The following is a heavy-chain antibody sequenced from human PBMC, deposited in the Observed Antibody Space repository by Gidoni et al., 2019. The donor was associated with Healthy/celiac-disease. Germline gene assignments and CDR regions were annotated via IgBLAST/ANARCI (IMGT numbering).Heavy chain of an antibody. Sequence: QVQLQQWGAGLLKPSETLSLTCAVYGGSFSGYYWSWIRQPPGKGLEWIGEINHSGSTNSNPSLKSRVTISVDTSKNQFSLKLSSVTAADTAVYYCARGRGKVATTRKFDYWGQGTLVTVSS. D-gene: IGHD5-12*01. CDR1: GGSFSGYY. CDR2: INHSGST. J-gene: IGHJ4*02. CDR3: ARGRGKVATTRKFDY. V-gene: IGHV4-34*01.